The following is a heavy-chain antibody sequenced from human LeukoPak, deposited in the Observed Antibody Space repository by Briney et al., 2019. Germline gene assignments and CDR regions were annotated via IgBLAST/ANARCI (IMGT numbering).Heavy chain of an antibody. Sequence: KTGGSLRLSCAGSGFPFSVAWMSWVRQAPGKGLEWVGLIQSKTDGGTTVYAGSVKGRFTFSRDDSKNTVYLQVNSLKAEDTAVYYCTFSPTGYYYDTSEWGQGTLVTVSS. J-gene: IGHJ4*02. D-gene: IGHD3-22*01. CDR2: IQSKTDGGTT. V-gene: IGHV3-15*01. CDR3: TFSPTGYYYDTSE. CDR1: GFPFSVAW.